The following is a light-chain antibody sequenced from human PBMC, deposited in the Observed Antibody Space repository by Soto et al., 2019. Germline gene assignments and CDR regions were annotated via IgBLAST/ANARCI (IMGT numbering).Light chain of an antibody. CDR3: HQYEKWPPSIT. V-gene: IGKV3-15*01. Sequence: EIVMTHSPATLSVSPGDRATLSCSSVQPLNNNVAWYQHKPGQAPRLLIYGASTSATSISARFSGSGSGTEFTLTISSLQSEDFAVYYCHQYEKWPPSITFGQGTILEIK. CDR2: GAS. CDR1: QPLNNN. J-gene: IGKJ5*01.